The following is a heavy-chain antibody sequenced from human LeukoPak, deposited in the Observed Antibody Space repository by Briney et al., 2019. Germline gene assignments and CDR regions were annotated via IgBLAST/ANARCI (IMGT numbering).Heavy chain of an antibody. CDR2: IYYSGST. Sequence: SETLSLTCAVYGGSLSGYYWSWIRQPPGKGLEWIGYIYYSGSTNYNPSLKSRVTISVDTSKNQFSLKLSSVTAADTAVYYCARHMVPAAMSDYYYYGMDVWGQGTTVTVSS. V-gene: IGHV4-59*08. CDR1: GGSLSGYY. D-gene: IGHD2-2*01. CDR3: ARHMVPAAMSDYYYYGMDV. J-gene: IGHJ6*02.